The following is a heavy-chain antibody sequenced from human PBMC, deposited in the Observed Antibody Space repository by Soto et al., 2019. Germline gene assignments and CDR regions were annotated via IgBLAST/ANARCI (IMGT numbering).Heavy chain of an antibody. CDR1: GFTFGQHP. Sequence: GGSLRLSCAASGFTFGQHPMTWVRQAPGKGLEWVAYINHDGSSISYVDSVKGRFTISRDNAKNSLYLQMNSLRVDDTALYYCARDQDWALDYWGQGVTVVTVPS. D-gene: IGHD2-21*01. V-gene: IGHV3-7*01. CDR3: ARDQDWALDY. J-gene: IGHJ4*02. CDR2: INHDGSSI.